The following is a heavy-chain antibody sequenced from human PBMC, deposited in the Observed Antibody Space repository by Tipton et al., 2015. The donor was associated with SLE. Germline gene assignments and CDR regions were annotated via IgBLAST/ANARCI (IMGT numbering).Heavy chain of an antibody. V-gene: IGHV4-39*07. CDR2: INHSGST. CDR1: GGSISSGGYY. D-gene: IGHD6-19*01. Sequence: TLSLTCTVSGGSISSGGYYWSWIRQPPGKGLEWIGEINHSGSTNYNPSLKSRVTISVDTSKNQFSLKLSSVTAADTAVYYCARAGGQWLVLGWGQGTLVTVSS. CDR3: ARAGGQWLVLG. J-gene: IGHJ4*02.